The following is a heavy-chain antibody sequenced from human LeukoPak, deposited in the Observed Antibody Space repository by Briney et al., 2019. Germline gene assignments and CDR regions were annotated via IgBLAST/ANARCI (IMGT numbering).Heavy chain of an antibody. CDR1: GFTFSSYW. V-gene: IGHV3-74*01. D-gene: IGHD1-14*01. CDR3: AISPEFDN. CDR2: INSDGSNT. Sequence: GGSLRLSCAASGFTFSSYWMHWVRQAPGEGLVWVSRINSDGSNTNYADSVKGRFTISRDNAKNTLYLQMNSLRAEDTAVYYCAISPEFDNWGQGTLLTVSS. J-gene: IGHJ4*02.